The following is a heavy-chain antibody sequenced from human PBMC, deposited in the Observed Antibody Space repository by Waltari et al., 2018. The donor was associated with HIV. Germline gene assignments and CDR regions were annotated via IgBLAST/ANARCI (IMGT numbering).Heavy chain of an antibody. D-gene: IGHD1-26*01. CDR1: GYNFTGCY. CDR3: ARDGVGDAAFDY. J-gene: IGHJ4*02. CDR2: INPNSGNT. Sequence: QVQLLHYGPEVRKHGASVKVSCRASGYNFTGCYMPWGRQAPGQGLEWMGWINPNSGNTHFAQKFKGRVTLTRVTSIRTAYLEMRRLKSDDTAIYYCARDGVGDAAFDYWGQGTLVTVS. V-gene: IGHV1-2*02.